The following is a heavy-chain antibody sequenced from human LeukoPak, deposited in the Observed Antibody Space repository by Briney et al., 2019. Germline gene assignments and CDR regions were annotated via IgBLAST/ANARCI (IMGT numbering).Heavy chain of an antibody. CDR1: GYTFTGYY. D-gene: IGHD5-18*01. J-gene: IGHJ4*02. CDR3: ARDRGQLWLRSFDY. Sequence: ASVKASCKASGYTFTGYYMHWVRQAPGQGLEWMGRINPNSGGTNYAQKFQGRVTMTRDTSISTAYMELSRLRSDDTAVYYCARDRGQLWLRSFDYWGREPWSPSPQ. CDR2: INPNSGGT. V-gene: IGHV1-2*06.